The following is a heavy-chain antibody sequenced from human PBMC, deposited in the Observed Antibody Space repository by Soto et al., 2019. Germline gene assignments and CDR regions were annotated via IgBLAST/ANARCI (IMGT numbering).Heavy chain of an antibody. CDR3: ARDRCRDGSCYQTYAFDI. Sequence: EVQLVESGGGLVKPGGSLRLSCAVSGFNFSSYTMNWVRQTPGTGLEWVSSISSSNRYIYYADSVKGRFTISRDDAKNSLYLQMNSLRADDTAVYYCARDRCRDGSCYQTYAFDIWGQGTMVTVSS. J-gene: IGHJ3*02. CDR2: ISSSNRYI. V-gene: IGHV3-21*01. D-gene: IGHD2-15*01. CDR1: GFNFSSYT.